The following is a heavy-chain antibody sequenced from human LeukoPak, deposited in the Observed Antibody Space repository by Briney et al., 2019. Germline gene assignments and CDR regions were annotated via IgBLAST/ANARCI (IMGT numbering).Heavy chain of an antibody. D-gene: IGHD3-3*01. Sequence: SEKYYVDSVKGRFTISRDNAKNSLYLQMNSLRAEDTAVYYCASGVGYYDFWSGYYSYFDXXGQXTL. CDR2: SEK. J-gene: IGHJ4*02. CDR3: ASGVGYYDFWSGYYSYFDX. V-gene: IGHV3-7*01.